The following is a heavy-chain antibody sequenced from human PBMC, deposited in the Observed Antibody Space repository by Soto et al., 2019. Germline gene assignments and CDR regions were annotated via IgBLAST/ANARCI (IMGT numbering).Heavy chain of an antibody. V-gene: IGHV4-30-2*01. J-gene: IGHJ5*02. CDR1: GGSISSGGYS. Sequence: PSETLSLTCAVSGGSISSGGYSWSWIRQPPGKGLEWIGYIYHSGSTYYNPSLKSRVTISVDRSKNQFSLKLSSVTAADTAVYYCARGISLGTSSSHWFDPWGQGTLVTAPQ. CDR3: ARGISLGTSSSHWFDP. CDR2: IYHSGST. D-gene: IGHD6-6*01.